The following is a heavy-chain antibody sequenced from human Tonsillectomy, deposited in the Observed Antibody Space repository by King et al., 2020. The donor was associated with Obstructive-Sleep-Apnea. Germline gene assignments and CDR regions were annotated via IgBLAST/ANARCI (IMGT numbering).Heavy chain of an antibody. CDR1: GFTFSDYY. Sequence: VQLVESGGGLVKPGGSLRLSCEASGFTFSDYYMSWIRQAPGKGLEWVPFISSTVSTIHYADSVKGRFTISRDNAKNSLYLQMNSLRAEDTAVYYCASGAFGLLWFGTISGGGQGTTVTVSS. CDR2: ISSTVSTI. J-gene: IGHJ6*02. D-gene: IGHD3-10*01. V-gene: IGHV3-11*01. CDR3: ASGAFGLLWFGTISG.